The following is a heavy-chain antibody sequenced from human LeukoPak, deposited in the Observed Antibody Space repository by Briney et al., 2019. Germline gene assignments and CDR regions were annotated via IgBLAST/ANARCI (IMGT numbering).Heavy chain of an antibody. Sequence: PSETLSLTCTVSGGSIRSYYWGWIRQPPGKGLEWLGYFYYSGSTKYNPSLKSRVTISGDTSKNQFSLKLRSVTAADTAIYYCARQDVDTAMVDYWGQGTLVTVSS. V-gene: IGHV4-59*08. J-gene: IGHJ4*02. CDR3: ARQDVDTAMVDY. CDR1: GGSIRSYY. CDR2: FYYSGST. D-gene: IGHD5-18*01.